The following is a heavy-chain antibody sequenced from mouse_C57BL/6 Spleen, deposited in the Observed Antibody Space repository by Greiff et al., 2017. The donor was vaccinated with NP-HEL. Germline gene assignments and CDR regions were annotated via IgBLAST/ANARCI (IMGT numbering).Heavy chain of an antibody. CDR1: GFTFSSYA. V-gene: IGHV5-4*01. CDR2: ISDGGSYT. J-gene: IGHJ3*01. D-gene: IGHD2-4*01. Sequence: EVQRVESGGGLVKPGGSLKLSCAASGFTFSSYAMSWVRQTPEKRLEWVATISDGGSYTYYPDNVKGRFTISRDNAKNNLYLQMSHLKSEDTAMYYCARDRRYYDWFADWGQGTLVTVSA. CDR3: ARDRRYYDWFAD.